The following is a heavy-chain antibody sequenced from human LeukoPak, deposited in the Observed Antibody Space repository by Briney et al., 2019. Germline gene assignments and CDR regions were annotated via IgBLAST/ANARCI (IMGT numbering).Heavy chain of an antibody. CDR3: AKDSVSTGDPWYFDL. J-gene: IGHJ2*01. V-gene: IGHV3-7*03. D-gene: IGHD7-27*01. Sequence: PGGSLRLSCAASGFTFSSYSMSWVRQAPGKGLEWVASIKQDGSEKFYVDSVKGRFTISRDNAKNSLYLQMNSLRAEDTAVYYCAKDSVSTGDPWYFDLWGRGTLVTVSS. CDR2: IKQDGSEK. CDR1: GFTFSSYS.